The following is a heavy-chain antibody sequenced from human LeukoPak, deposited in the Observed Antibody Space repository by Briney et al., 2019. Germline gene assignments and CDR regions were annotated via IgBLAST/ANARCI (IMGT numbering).Heavy chain of an antibody. J-gene: IGHJ6*04. Sequence: GESLKISCKGSGYSFTSYWISWGRQMPGKGLGWMGRIDPSDSYTNYSPSFQGHVTISADKSISTAYLQWSSLKASDTAMYYCARAYSGYDSYYYYYGMDVWGKGTTVTVSS. CDR2: IDPSDSYT. CDR1: GYSFTSYW. CDR3: ARAYSGYDSYYYYYGMDV. V-gene: IGHV5-10-1*01. D-gene: IGHD5-12*01.